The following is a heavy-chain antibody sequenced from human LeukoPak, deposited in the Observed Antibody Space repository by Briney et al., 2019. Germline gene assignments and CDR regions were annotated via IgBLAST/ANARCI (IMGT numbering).Heavy chain of an antibody. V-gene: IGHV4-59*01. D-gene: IGHD2-21*01. CDR1: GGSISSYY. CDR3: ARDCVTYFDY. J-gene: IGHJ4*02. CDR2: IYCSGST. Sequence: SETLSLXCTVSGGSISSYYWSWIRQPPGKGLEWIGYIYCSGSTNYNPSLKSRVTISVDTSKNQFSLKLSSVTAADTAVHYCARDCVTYFDYWGRGTLVTVSS.